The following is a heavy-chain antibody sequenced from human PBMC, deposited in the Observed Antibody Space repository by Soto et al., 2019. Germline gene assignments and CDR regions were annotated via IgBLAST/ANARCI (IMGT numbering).Heavy chain of an antibody. CDR2: ISAYNGNT. CDR1: GYTFTSYG. V-gene: IGHV1-18*01. CDR3: ARLAVAGTGKKNHDDY. J-gene: IGHJ4*02. D-gene: IGHD6-19*01. Sequence: ASVKVSCKASGYTFTSYGISWVRQAPGQGLEWMGWISAYNGNTNYAQKLQGRVTMTTDTSTSTAYMELRSLRSDDTAVYYCARLAVAGTGKKNHDDYGGQGTLVTVSS.